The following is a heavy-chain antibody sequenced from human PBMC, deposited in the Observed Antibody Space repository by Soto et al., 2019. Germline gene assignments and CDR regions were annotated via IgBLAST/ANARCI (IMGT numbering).Heavy chain of an antibody. D-gene: IGHD3-10*01. CDR1: GFTFGDYG. CDR2: IWAAGGNK. CDR3: SRGTDLATMGH. V-gene: IGHV3-33*01. J-gene: IGHJ4*02. Sequence: QVHLVESGGGVVQPGRSLRLSCRGSGFTFGDYGMHWVRQAPGKGLEWLAIIWAAGGNKVYRDSVQGRFTVSRDNFRKTLFLQMNDLRAEDTAMYYCSRGTDLATMGHWGQGTLVIVSS.